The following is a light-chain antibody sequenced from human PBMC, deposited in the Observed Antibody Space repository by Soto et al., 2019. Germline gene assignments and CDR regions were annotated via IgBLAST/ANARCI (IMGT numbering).Light chain of an antibody. CDR3: LEDHNYSWT. Sequence: AIQMTQSPSSLSASVGDKVTITCRASQGIRNDLGWYQQKPGQAPKLLIYAASTLQSGVPSRFSGSGSGTDFTLTINSLQPEDFASYYCLEDHNYSWTFGQGTNVEMK. CDR1: QGIRND. V-gene: IGKV1-6*01. J-gene: IGKJ1*01. CDR2: AAS.